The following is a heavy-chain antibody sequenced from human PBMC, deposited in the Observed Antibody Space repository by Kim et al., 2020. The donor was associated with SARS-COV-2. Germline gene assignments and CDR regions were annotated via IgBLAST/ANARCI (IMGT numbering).Heavy chain of an antibody. V-gene: IGHV3-30*04. J-gene: IGHJ3*02. CDR1: GFTFSSYA. CDR2: ISYDGSNK. D-gene: IGHD6-19*01. CDR3: ARDEPYSSGWFHGLGGNALEI. Sequence: GGSLRLSCAASGFTFSSYAMHWVRQAPGKGLEWVAVISYDGSNKYYADSVKGRFTISRDNSKNTLYLQMNSLRAEDTAVYYCARDEPYSSGWFHGLGGNALEIWGQGTMVTVSS.